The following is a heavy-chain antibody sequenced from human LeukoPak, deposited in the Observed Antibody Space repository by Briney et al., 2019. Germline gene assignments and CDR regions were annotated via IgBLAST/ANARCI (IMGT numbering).Heavy chain of an antibody. J-gene: IGHJ4*02. V-gene: IGHV1-58*01. CDR3: AAEGDCSSTSCYALDY. D-gene: IGHD2-2*01. CDR1: GFTFTSSA. CDR2: IVVGSGNT. Sequence: ASVKVSCKASGFTFTSSAVQWVRQARGQRLEWIGWIVVGSGNTNYAQKFQERVTITRDMSTSTAYMELSSLRSEDTAVYYCAAEGDCSSTSCYALDYWGQGTLVTVSS.